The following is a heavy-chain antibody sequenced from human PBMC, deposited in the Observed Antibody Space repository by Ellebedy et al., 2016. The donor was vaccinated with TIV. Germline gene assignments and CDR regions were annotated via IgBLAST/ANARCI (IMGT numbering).Heavy chain of an antibody. D-gene: IGHD1-26*01. CDR1: GLTIDSYS. CDR3: ARDDKRGERRHRWFFDL. CDR2: ISGGSSII. Sequence: PGGSLRLSCAASGLTIDSYSMNWVRQAPGKGLEWISFISGGSSIIYYADSVKGRFTISRDNAKNSVYLQINSLRDEDTAVYYCARDDKRGERRHRWFFDLWGRGTLVTVSS. J-gene: IGHJ2*01. V-gene: IGHV3-48*02.